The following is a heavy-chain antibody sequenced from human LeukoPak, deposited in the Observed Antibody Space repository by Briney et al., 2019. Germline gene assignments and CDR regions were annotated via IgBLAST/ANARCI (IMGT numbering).Heavy chain of an antibody. J-gene: IGHJ4*02. V-gene: IGHV4-34*01. CDR3: ARDLISWSYPSLYFDY. CDR2: INHSGST. Sequence: SETLSLTCTVYGGSFSGFYWSWIRQPPGKGLEWIGEINHSGSTNYNPSLKSRVTISVDTSKNQFSQKLSAVTAADTAVYYCARDLISWSYPSLYFDYWGQGTLVTVSS. CDR1: GGSFSGFY. D-gene: IGHD1-26*01.